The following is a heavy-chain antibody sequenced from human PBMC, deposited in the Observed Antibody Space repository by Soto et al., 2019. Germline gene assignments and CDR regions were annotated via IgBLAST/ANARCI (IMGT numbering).Heavy chain of an antibody. CDR2: IIPIFGTA. J-gene: IGHJ4*02. CDR3: ATIAAAGFRGYFVQ. D-gene: IGHD6-13*01. V-gene: IGHV1-69*13. Sequence: VASVKVSCKASGGTFSSYAISWVRQAPGQGLEWMGGIIPIFGTANYAQKFQGRVTITADESTSTAYMELSSLRSEDTAVYYCATIAAAGFRGYFVQGGKGPLVTVPS. CDR1: GGTFSSYA.